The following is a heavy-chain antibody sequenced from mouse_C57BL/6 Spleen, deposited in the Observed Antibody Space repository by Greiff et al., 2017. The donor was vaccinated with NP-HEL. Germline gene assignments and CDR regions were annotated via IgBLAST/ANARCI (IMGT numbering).Heavy chain of an antibody. CDR3: AREKDAWFAY. CDR2: IHPNSGST. J-gene: IGHJ3*01. CDR1: GYTFTSYW. V-gene: IGHV1-64*01. Sequence: QVQLKQPGAELVKPGASVKLSCKASGYTFTSYWMHWVKQRPGQGLEWIGMIHPNSGSTNYNEKFKSKATLTVDKSSSTAYMQLSSLTSEDSAVYYCAREKDAWFAYWGQGTLVTVSA.